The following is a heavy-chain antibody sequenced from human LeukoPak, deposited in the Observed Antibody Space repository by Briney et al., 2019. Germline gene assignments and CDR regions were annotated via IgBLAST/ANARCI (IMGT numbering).Heavy chain of an antibody. CDR3: ARDRGSSWYDY. J-gene: IGHJ4*02. V-gene: IGHV4-59*01. CDR1: GASSSSYY. D-gene: IGHD6-13*01. CDR2: IYYIGTT. Sequence: PSETLSLXCTVSGASSSSYYWTWIRQPPGKGLEWIGYIYYIGTTNYNPSLKSRVTISVDTSKNQFSLKLSSVIAADTAVYYCARDRGSSWYDYWGQGTLVTVSS.